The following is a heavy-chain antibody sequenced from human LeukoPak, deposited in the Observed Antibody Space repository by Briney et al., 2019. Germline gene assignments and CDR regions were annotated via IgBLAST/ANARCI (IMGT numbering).Heavy chain of an antibody. CDR2: IYHSGST. CDR3: ARGDGDILTDNFFHYFDY. J-gene: IGHJ4*02. CDR1: GGSISSYY. D-gene: IGHD3-9*01. V-gene: IGHV4-38-2*02. Sequence: SETPSLXCTVSGGSISSYYWSWIRQPPGKGLEWIGSIYHSGSTYYNPSLKSRVTISVDTSKNQFSLKLTSVTAADTAVYYCARGDGDILTDNFFHYFDYWGQGNLVTVSS.